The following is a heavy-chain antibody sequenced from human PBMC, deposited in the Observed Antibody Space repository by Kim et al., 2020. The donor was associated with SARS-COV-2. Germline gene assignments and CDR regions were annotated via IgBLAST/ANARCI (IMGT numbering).Heavy chain of an antibody. Sequence: KFQGRVTMARDTSTSPVYMELSSLRSEDTAVYYCARDLAAAAPLYYGMDVWGQGTTVTVSS. CDR3: ARDLAAAAPLYYGMDV. V-gene: IGHV1-46*01. D-gene: IGHD6-13*01. J-gene: IGHJ6*02.